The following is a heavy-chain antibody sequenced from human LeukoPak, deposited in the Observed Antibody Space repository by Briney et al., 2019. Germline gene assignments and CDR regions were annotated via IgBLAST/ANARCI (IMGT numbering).Heavy chain of an antibody. CDR2: INHSGST. V-gene: IGHV4-34*01. Sequence: PSETLPLTCAVYGGSFSAYYWSWIRQPPGKGLEWIGEINHSGSTNYNPSLKSRVTISVDTSKIQFSLKLTSEAAADTAVYYCARGVFEGYYGSGTYYNALDYWGQGTLVTVSS. J-gene: IGHJ4*02. D-gene: IGHD3-10*01. CDR3: ARGVFEGYYGSGTYYNALDY. CDR1: GGSFSAYY.